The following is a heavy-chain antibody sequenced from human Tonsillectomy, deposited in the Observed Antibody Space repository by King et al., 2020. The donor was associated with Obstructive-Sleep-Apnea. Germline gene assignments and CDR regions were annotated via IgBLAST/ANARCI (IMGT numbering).Heavy chain of an antibody. D-gene: IGHD2-15*01. V-gene: IGHV1-8*01. CDR2: MNPNSGNT. J-gene: IGHJ4*02. Sequence: VQLVESGAEVKKPGASVKVSCKASGYTFTSYDINWVRQATGQGLEWMGWMNPNSGNTGYAQKFQGRVTMTRNTSISTAYMELSSLRSEDTAVYYCARHRGYCSGGSCYPDYWGQGTLVTVSS. CDR1: GYTFTSYD. CDR3: ARHRGYCSGGSCYPDY.